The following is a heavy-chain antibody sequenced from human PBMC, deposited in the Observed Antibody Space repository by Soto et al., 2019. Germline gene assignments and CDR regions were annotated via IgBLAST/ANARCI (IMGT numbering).Heavy chain of an antibody. J-gene: IGHJ6*02. CDR1: GFTVRRNY. CDR2: LNSGGST. CDR3: VSGRYDSVRLGMDV. V-gene: IGHV3-66*01. D-gene: IGHD3-3*01. Sequence: EVQLVESGGGLVQPGGSLRLSCVASGFTVRRNYMSWVRQAPEKGLEWVSLLNSGGSTNYADSVKGRFTISRDNSKNTVYLQMNSLRAEDTAVYYCVSGRYDSVRLGMDVWGQGTTVTVSS.